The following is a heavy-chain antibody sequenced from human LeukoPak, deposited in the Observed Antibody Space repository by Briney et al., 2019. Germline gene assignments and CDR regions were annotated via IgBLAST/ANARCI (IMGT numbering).Heavy chain of an antibody. CDR3: AKGRDKYQLLSKNWFDP. CDR1: GFTFDDYA. CDR2: ISWNSGSI. Sequence: GGSLRLSCGASGFTFDDYAMHWVRQAPGKGLEWVSGISWNSGSIGYADSVKGRFTISRDNAKNSLYLQMNSLRAEDTALYYCAKGRDKYQLLSKNWFDPWGQGTLVTVSS. J-gene: IGHJ5*02. D-gene: IGHD2-2*01. V-gene: IGHV3-9*01.